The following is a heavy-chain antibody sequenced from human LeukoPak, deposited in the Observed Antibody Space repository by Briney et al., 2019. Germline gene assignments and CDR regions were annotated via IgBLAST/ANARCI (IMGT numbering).Heavy chain of an antibody. Sequence: GGSLRLSCAASGFTFSGYSMNWVRQAPGKGLEWVSSISSSSSYINYADSVKGRFTISRDNAKNSLYLQMNSLRAEDTAVYYCARVMTTRTASDAFDIWGQGTMVTVSS. V-gene: IGHV3-21*01. CDR2: ISSSSSYI. J-gene: IGHJ3*02. CDR3: ARVMTTRTASDAFDI. CDR1: GFTFSGYS. D-gene: IGHD4-17*01.